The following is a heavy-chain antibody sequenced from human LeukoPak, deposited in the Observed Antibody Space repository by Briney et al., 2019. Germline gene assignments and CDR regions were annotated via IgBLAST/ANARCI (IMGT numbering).Heavy chain of an antibody. D-gene: IGHD6-6*01. J-gene: IGHJ4*02. CDR3: ARVFGRNAYSSSSFDY. V-gene: IGHV1-2*02. Sequence: GASVKVSCKASGYTFTGYYMHWVRQAPGQGLEWMGWTNPNSGGTNYAQKFQGRVTMTRDTSISTAYMELSRLRSDDTAVYYCARVFGRNAYSSSSFDYWGQGTLVTVSS. CDR1: GYTFTGYY. CDR2: TNPNSGGT.